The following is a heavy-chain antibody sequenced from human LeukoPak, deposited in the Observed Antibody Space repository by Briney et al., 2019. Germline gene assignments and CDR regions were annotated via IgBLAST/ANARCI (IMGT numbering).Heavy chain of an antibody. CDR1: GYTFISYY. CDR2: SDPSNDYT. CDR3: ARDGSGSSLGGYGY. D-gene: IGHD6-6*01. V-gene: IGHV1-46*01. Sequence: GASVKVSCKATGYTFISYYRNWVRQAPGQGLEWMGLSDPSNDYTRYAQKFQGRVTMTRDTSTSTVYMHLSSLRSEDSAVYYCARDGSGSSLGGYGYWGQGTLVTVSS. J-gene: IGHJ4*02.